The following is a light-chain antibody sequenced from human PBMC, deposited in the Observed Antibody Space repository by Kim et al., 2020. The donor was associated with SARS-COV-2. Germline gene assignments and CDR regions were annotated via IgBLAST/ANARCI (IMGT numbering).Light chain of an antibody. CDR1: ELGEKY. Sequence: PAQTDSITGAGYELGEKYVGWYQQKPGQSPVLVIYQDNKWPSGIPGRFSGSNSGNTATLTISGTQALDEAVYYCQAWDRRTSTWVFGGGTQLTVL. V-gene: IGLV3-1*01. CDR3: QAWDRRTSTWV. J-gene: IGLJ3*02. CDR2: QDN.